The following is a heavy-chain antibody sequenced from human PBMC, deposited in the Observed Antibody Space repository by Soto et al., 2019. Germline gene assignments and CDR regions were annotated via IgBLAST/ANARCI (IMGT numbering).Heavy chain of an antibody. CDR2: IDGSGRNT. V-gene: IGHV3-23*01. CDR3: AKDGGSVCSGGTCYFQAPDY. CDR1: GFTFSSYA. Sequence: GGSLRLSCAASGFTFSSYAMSWVRQAPGKGLEWVSGIDGSGRNTYYADSVKGRFTISRDNSKNTLSVQMDSLRVEDTALYYCAKDGGSVCSGGTCYFQAPDYWGQGNLVTVSS. D-gene: IGHD2-8*02. J-gene: IGHJ4*02.